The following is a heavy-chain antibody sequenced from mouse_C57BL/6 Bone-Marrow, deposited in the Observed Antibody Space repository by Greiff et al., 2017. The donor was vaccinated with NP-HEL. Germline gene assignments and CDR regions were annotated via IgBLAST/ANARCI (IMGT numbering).Heavy chain of an antibody. CDR1: GFTFSSYG. CDR3: ASPYDYDVAWFAY. CDR2: ISSGGSYT. Sequence: CGGDLVKPGGSLKLSCAASGFTFSSYGMSWVRQTPDKRLEWVATISSGGSYTYYPDSVKGRFTISRDNAKNTLYLQMSSLKSEDTAMYYCASPYDYDVAWFAYWGQGTLVTVSA. J-gene: IGHJ3*01. V-gene: IGHV5-6*01. D-gene: IGHD2-4*01.